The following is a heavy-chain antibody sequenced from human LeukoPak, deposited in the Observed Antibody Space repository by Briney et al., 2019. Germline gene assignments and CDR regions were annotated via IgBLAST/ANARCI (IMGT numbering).Heavy chain of an antibody. Sequence: GASVKVSCRASGGTFSSYAISWVRQAPGQGLEWMGGIIPIFGTANYAQKFQGRVTITADESTSTAYMELSSLRSEDTVVYYCARSTVVIGWAGHQFDYWGQGTLVTVSS. J-gene: IGHJ4*02. D-gene: IGHD4-23*01. V-gene: IGHV1-69*13. CDR3: ARSTVVIGWAGHQFDY. CDR2: IIPIFGTA. CDR1: GGTFSSYA.